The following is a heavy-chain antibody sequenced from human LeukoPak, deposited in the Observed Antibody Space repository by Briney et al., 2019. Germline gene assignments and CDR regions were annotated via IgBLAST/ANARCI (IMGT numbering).Heavy chain of an antibody. J-gene: IGHJ3*02. CDR1: GFTFSSYA. CDR2: ISYDGSNK. CDR3: ARDQGGHAFDI. Sequence: GGSLRLSCAASGFTFSSYAMSWVRQAPGKGLEWVAIISYDGSNKYYADSVKGRFTISRDNSKNTLYLQMNSLRAEDTAVYYCARDQGGHAFDIWGQGTMVTVSS. V-gene: IGHV3-30-3*01.